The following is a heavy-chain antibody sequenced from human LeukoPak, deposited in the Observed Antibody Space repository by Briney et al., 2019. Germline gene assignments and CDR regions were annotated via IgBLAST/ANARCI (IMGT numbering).Heavy chain of an antibody. CDR1: GLTFSTYW. Sequence: GGSLRLSCAASGLTFSTYWMHWVCQAPGKGLVWVSRIDYDGINTNYADSVKGRFSISRDNAKNILYLQMSSLRADDTAVYYCVRGDFQPTWGQGTLVTVSS. CDR3: VRGDFQPT. CDR2: IDYDGINT. J-gene: IGHJ5*02. V-gene: IGHV3-74*01. D-gene: IGHD2/OR15-2a*01.